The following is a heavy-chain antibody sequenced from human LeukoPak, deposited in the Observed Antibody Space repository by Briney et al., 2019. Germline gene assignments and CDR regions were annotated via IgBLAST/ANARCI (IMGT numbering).Heavy chain of an antibody. CDR1: GVSFSGYW. J-gene: IGHJ4*02. Sequence: GGSLTLSCAASGVSFSGYWMTWVRQAPGKGLEWVAHIKQDGSDKFYVDSVKNRFTISRDNTKNSLYLQMNSLRAEDTAVYYCARGYGWVDYWGQGTLVSVSS. D-gene: IGHD5-18*01. V-gene: IGHV3-7*05. CDR3: ARGYGWVDY. CDR2: IKQDGSDK.